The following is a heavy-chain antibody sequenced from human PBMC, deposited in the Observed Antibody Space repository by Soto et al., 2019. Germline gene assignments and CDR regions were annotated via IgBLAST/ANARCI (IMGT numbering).Heavy chain of an antibody. CDR1: GCSSISIIYY. CDR3: ARPGRSGRHKWFEQ. J-gene: IGHJ5*02. D-gene: IGHD1-26*01. CDR2: IYYSFST. Sequence: SDTLSLTCTFSGCSSISIIYYLCFIRQPPGKWLEWIGSIYYSFSTYYNPSLKSRVTISLDTSKNQFYLKLSSVTSADTAVYYCARPGRSGRHKWFEQRGTGNMVTVS. V-gene: IGHV4-39*01.